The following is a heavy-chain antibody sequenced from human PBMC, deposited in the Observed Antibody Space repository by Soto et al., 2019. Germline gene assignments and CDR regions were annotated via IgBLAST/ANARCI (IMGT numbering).Heavy chain of an antibody. J-gene: IGHJ6*03. V-gene: IGHV3-33*01. CDR1: GFTFSSYG. CDR3: ARDTSMVRGVNYYYYYYMDV. Sequence: GGSLRLSCAASGFTFSSYGMHWVRQAPGKGLEWVAVIWYDGSNKYYADSVKGRFTISRDNSKNTLYLQMNSLRAEDTAVYYCARDTSMVRGVNYYYYYYMDVWGKGTTVTVSS. CDR2: IWYDGSNK. D-gene: IGHD3-10*01.